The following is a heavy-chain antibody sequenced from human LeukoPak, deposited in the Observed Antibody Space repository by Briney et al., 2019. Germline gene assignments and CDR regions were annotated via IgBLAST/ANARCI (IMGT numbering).Heavy chain of an antibody. V-gene: IGHV4-61*02. D-gene: IGHD2/OR15-2a*01. Sequence: PSETLSLTCTVSGGSISSGSYYWSWIRQPAGKGLEWIGRIYTSGSTNYNPSLKSRVTISVDTSKNQFFLKLSSVTAADTAVYYCARWASPQEYCFDPWGQGTLVTVSS. CDR2: IYTSGST. CDR3: ARWASPQEYCFDP. CDR1: GGSISSGSYY. J-gene: IGHJ5*02.